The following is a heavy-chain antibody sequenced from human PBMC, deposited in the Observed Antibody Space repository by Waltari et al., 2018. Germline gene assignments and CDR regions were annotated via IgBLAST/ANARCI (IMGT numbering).Heavy chain of an antibody. CDR1: GFTFSTSW. J-gene: IGHJ3*02. CDR3: ARDTYYDFWSAVMGSFDI. Sequence: EVQLVESGGGLVQPGGSLRLSCAASGFTFSTSWMSWVRQAPGKGLEWVAKIKQDGSEKYYVDSVKGRFTISRDNAKNTLYMQMNSLRAEDTAVYYCARDTYYDFWSAVMGSFDIWGQGTMVTVSS. V-gene: IGHV3-7*03. CDR2: IKQDGSEK. D-gene: IGHD3-3*01.